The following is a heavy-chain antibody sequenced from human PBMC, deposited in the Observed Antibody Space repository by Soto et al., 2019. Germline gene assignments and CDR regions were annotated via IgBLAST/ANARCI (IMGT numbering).Heavy chain of an antibody. CDR1: GGSISRTDYY. Sequence: QVQLQESGPGLVKPSQTLSLTCTVSGGSISRTDYYWRWIRQPPGKGLEWVGYVYYSGTTYYSPSRRSRLNISLYTSRNLFSLRLSSVTAAYTAVYYCARETEYYHSRGYYPYYFDKWGQGTLVTVSS. CDR2: VYYSGTT. J-gene: IGHJ4*02. D-gene: IGHD3-22*01. CDR3: ARETEYYHSRGYYPYYFDK. V-gene: IGHV4-30-4*01.